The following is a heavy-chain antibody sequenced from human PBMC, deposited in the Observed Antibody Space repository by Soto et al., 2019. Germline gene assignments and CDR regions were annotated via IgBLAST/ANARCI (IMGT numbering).Heavy chain of an antibody. CDR2: IYHSGST. CDR1: GGSISSSNW. V-gene: IGHV4-4*02. CDR3: ARDGNYYDSSGRLKDAFDI. J-gene: IGHJ3*02. Sequence: PSETLSLTCAVSGGSISSSNWWSWVRQPPGKGLEWIGEIYHSGSTNYNPSLKSRVTISVDKSKNQFSLKLSSVTAADTAVYYCARDGNYYDSSGRLKDAFDIWGQGTMVT. D-gene: IGHD3-22*01.